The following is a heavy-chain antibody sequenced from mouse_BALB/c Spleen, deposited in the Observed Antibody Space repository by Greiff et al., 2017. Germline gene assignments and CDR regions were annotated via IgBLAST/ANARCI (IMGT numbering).Heavy chain of an antibody. V-gene: IGHV5-4*02. CDR3: ARAYYDYETMDY. CDR1: GFTFSDYY. J-gene: IGHJ4*01. Sequence: EVKLVESGGGLVKPGGSLKLSCAASGFTFSDYYMYWVRQTPEKRLEWVATISDGGSYTYYPDSVKGRFTISRDNAKNNLYLQMSSLKSEDTAMYYCARAYYDYETMDYGGQGTSVTVSS. D-gene: IGHD2-4*01. CDR2: ISDGGSYT.